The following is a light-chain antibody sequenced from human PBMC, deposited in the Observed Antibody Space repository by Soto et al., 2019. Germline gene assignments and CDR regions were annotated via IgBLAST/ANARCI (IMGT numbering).Light chain of an antibody. CDR2: DAS. CDR3: QQYNNYFQT. Sequence: DIQMTQSPSILSASVGDRVTITCRASQSISSWLAWYQQKPGKAPKLLIYDASSLESGVPSRFSGSGSGTEFTLLISSLQPDDFATYYCQQYNNYFQTFGQGTKVEIK. V-gene: IGKV1-5*01. J-gene: IGKJ1*01. CDR1: QSISSW.